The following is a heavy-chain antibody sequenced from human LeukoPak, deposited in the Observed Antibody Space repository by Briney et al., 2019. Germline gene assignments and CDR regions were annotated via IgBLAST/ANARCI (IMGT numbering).Heavy chain of an antibody. V-gene: IGHV1-46*01. CDR1: GYTFTGYY. Sequence: ASVKVSCKASGYTFTGYYMHWVRQAPGQGLEWMGIITPGGEGTKYAQKFQGRVSMTTDTSTRTVYLSLSSLRSEDTAVYHCARAKTVNGDLDYWGQGTLVTVSS. D-gene: IGHD7-27*01. CDR3: ARAKTVNGDLDY. CDR2: ITPGGEGT. J-gene: IGHJ4*02.